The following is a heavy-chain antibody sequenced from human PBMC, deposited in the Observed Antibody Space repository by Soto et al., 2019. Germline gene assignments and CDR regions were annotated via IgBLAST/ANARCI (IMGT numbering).Heavy chain of an antibody. CDR3: ARDLGYDFWSGYQPPSYYHRMDV. V-gene: IGHV3-7*05. Sequence: SLRLSCASSGFTFSSYWMSWVRQAPGKGLEWVANIKQDGSEKYYVDSVKGRFTISRDNAKNSLYLQMNSLRAEDTAVYYCARDLGYDFWSGYQPPSYYHRMDVWGKGRRVTVSS. D-gene: IGHD3-3*01. CDR1: GFTFSSYW. CDR2: IKQDGSEK. J-gene: IGHJ6*04.